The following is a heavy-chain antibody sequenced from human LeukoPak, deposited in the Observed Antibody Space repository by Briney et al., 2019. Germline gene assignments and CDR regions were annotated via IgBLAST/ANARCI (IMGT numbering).Heavy chain of an antibody. CDR1: GGSFSGYY. V-gene: IGHV4-34*01. Sequence: SETLSLTCAVYGGSFSGYYWSWIRQPPGKGLEWIGEINHSGSTNYNPSLKSRVTISVDTSKNQFSLKLSSVTAADTAVYYCARGRNIVVVPAAYNWSDPWGQGTLVTVSS. CDR3: ARGRNIVVVPAAYNWSDP. CDR2: INHSGST. J-gene: IGHJ5*02. D-gene: IGHD2-2*01.